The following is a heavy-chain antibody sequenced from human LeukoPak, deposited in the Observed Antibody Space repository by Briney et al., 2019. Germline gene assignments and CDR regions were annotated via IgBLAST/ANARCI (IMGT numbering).Heavy chain of an antibody. J-gene: IGHJ4*02. D-gene: IGHD6-19*01. V-gene: IGHV3-15*01. CDR3: TTDLYSSGQYYFDY. CDR1: GFTLSNAW. CDR2: IKSKTDGGTT. Sequence: GGSLRLSCAVAGFTLSNAWMSWVRQAPGKGLEWVGCIKSKTDGGTTDYAAHVKGRFTISRDDSKNTLYLQMNSLKTEDTAVYYCTTDLYSSGQYYFDYWGQGTLVTVSS.